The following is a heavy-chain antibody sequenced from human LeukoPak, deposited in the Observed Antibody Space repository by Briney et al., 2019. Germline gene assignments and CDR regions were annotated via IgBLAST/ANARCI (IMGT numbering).Heavy chain of an antibody. Sequence: GGSLRLSCAASGFAFNTYSMNWVRQAPGKGLEWVSFIFSSSTYIYYTDSVKGRFTISRDNAKNSLYLQMNSLRAEDTAVYYCARVPYDFWSGYSNAFDIWGQGTMVTVSS. CDR2: IFSSSTYI. V-gene: IGHV3-21*01. CDR1: GFAFNTYS. CDR3: ARVPYDFWSGYSNAFDI. J-gene: IGHJ3*02. D-gene: IGHD3-3*01.